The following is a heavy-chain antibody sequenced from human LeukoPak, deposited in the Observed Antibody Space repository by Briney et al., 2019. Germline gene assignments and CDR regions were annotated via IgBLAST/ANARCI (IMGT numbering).Heavy chain of an antibody. CDR3: ARDPRRLTAMANDAFDI. CDR1: GFTFSSYS. CDR2: ISSSSSTI. V-gene: IGHV3-48*04. D-gene: IGHD5-18*01. J-gene: IGHJ3*02. Sequence: GGSLRLSCAASGFTFSSYSMNWVRQAPGKGLEWVSYISSSSSTIYYADSVKGRFTISRDNAKNSLYLQINSLRAEGTAVYYCARDPRRLTAMANDAFDIWGQGTMVTVSS.